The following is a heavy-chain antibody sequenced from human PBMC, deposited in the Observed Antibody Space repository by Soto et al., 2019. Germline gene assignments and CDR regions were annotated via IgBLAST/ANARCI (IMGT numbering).Heavy chain of an antibody. CDR1: GYTFTSYA. V-gene: IGHV1-3*01. D-gene: IGHD3-3*01. CDR2: INAGNGNT. Sequence: ASVKVSCKASGYTFTSYAMHWVRQAPGQRLEWMGWINAGNGNTKYSQKFQGRVTITRDTSASTAYMELSSLRSEDKAVYYCARETEDYDFWSGYSDYYHMEVCGQGTMVTVSS. CDR3: ARETEDYDFWSGYSDYYHMEV. J-gene: IGHJ6*03.